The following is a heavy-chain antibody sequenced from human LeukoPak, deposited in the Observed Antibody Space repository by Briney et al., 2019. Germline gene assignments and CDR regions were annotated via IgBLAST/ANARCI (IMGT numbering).Heavy chain of an antibody. CDR2: ISWNSGSI. CDR1: GFTFDDYA. V-gene: IGHV3-9*01. J-gene: IGHJ4*02. CDR3: ARDYTGGWNDY. D-gene: IGHD7-27*01. Sequence: GGSLRLSCAASGFTFDDYAMHWVRQAPGKGLEWVSGISWNSGSIGYVDSVKGRFTISRDNAKNSLYLQMNSLRGEDTAVYYCARDYTGGWNDYWGQGIRVTVSS.